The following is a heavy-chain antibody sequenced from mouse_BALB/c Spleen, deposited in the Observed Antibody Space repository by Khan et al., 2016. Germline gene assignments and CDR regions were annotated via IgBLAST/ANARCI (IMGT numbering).Heavy chain of an antibody. J-gene: IGHJ4*01. V-gene: IGHV1-5*01. CDR2: IYPGNSDT. CDR3: IRGRAEGYGDAMDY. D-gene: IGHD2-3*01. Sequence: VQLKESGTVLARPGASVKMSCKASGYTFTSYWMHWVKQRPGQGLEWIGAIYPGNSDTSYNQKFKGKAKLTAVTSTSTAYMELSSLTNEDSAVYYGIRGRAEGYGDAMDYWGQGTSVTVSS. CDR1: GYTFTSYW.